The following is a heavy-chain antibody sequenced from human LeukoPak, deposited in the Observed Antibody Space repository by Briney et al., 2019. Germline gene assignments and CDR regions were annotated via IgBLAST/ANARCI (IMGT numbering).Heavy chain of an antibody. CDR3: ARGNYCTNGVCYPGDAFDI. V-gene: IGHV3-53*04. D-gene: IGHD2-8*01. CDR1: GFTVSSSY. CDR2: IYSGGST. Sequence: GGSLRLSCAASGFTVSSSYMSWVRQAPGKGLEWVSVIYSGGSTYYADSVKGRFTISRHNSKNTLYLQMNSLRAEDTAVYYCARGNYCTNGVCYPGDAFDIWGQGTMVTVSS. J-gene: IGHJ3*02.